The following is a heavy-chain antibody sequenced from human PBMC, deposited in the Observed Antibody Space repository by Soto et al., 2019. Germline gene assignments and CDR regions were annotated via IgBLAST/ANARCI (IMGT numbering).Heavy chain of an antibody. D-gene: IGHD2-15*01. CDR3: ACVEATYCSGGSCYSGAFDI. J-gene: IGHJ3*02. CDR2: INPSGGST. Sequence: ASVKVSCKASGYTLTSYYMHWVRQAPGQGLEKMGIINPSGGSTSYAQKFQGRVTMTRDTSTSTVYMELSSLRSEDTAVYYFACVEATYCSGGSCYSGAFDIWGQGTMVTVSS. CDR1: GYTLTSYY. V-gene: IGHV1-46*03.